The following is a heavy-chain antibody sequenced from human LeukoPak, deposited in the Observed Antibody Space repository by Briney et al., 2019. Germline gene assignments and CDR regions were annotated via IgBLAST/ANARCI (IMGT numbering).Heavy chain of an antibody. D-gene: IGHD3-10*01. J-gene: IGHJ4*02. CDR1: GFTFSSYW. CDR2: IKQDGSEK. V-gene: IGHV3-7*01. Sequence: GGSLRLSCAASGFTFSSYWMSWVRQAPGKGLEWVANIKQDGSEKYYVDSVKGRFTISRDNAKNSLYLQMNSLRAEDTAVYYCARDPMVRGVILRRFDYWGQGTLVTVSS. CDR3: ARDPMVRGVILRRFDY.